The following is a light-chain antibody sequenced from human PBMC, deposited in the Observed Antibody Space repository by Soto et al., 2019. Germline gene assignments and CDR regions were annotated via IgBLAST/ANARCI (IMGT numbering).Light chain of an antibody. V-gene: IGKV3-20*01. CDR1: QSVRSAY. CDR3: QQYGGSPRLT. Sequence: EIVLTQSPGTLSLSPGERATLSCRASQSVRSAYLAWYQQKPGQAPRLLIYSASSRATGIPDRFSGSGSGTDFTLTISRLEPEDFAVYYCQQYGGSPRLTFGGGTKVDIK. CDR2: SAS. J-gene: IGKJ4*01.